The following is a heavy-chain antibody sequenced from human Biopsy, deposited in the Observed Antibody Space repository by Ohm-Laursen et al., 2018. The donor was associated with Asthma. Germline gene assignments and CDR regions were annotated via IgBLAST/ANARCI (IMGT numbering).Heavy chain of an antibody. D-gene: IGHD1-26*01. CDR2: ISSSGAST. J-gene: IGHJ4*02. CDR1: GFTFSSYV. CDR3: AKGGTYTTDRYAY. V-gene: IGHV3-23*01. Sequence: SLRLSCAASGFTFSSYVMSWVCQAPGKGLEWVSSISSSGASTYYADSVKGRFTISRDNSKNTLYLQMSSLRADDTAVYYCAKGGTYTTDRYAYWGQGSLVTVSS.